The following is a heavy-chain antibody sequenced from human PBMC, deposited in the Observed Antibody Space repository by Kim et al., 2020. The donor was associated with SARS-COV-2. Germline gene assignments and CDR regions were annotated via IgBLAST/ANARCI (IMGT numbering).Heavy chain of an antibody. V-gene: IGHV3-13*01. Sequence: GGSLRLSCAASGFTFSSYDMHWVRQATGKGLEWVSAIGTAGDTYYPGSVKGRFTISRENAKNSLYLQMNSLRAGDTAVYYCARDSGGHVMDVWGQGTTVTVSS. CDR1: GFTFSSYD. CDR2: IGTAGDT. CDR3: ARDSGGHVMDV. J-gene: IGHJ6*02.